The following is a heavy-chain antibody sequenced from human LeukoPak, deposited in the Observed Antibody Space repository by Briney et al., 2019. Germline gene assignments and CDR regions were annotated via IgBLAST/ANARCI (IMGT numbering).Heavy chain of an antibody. V-gene: IGHV3-30-3*01. CDR1: GFTFSRNA. J-gene: IGHJ4*02. Sequence: PGGSLRLSCAASGFTFSRNAMHWARQAPGKGLEWVAVISYDGSNKYYADSVKGRFTISRDNSKNTLFLQMNSLRAEDTAVYSCAREYLGAVYFDYWGQGTLVTVSS. D-gene: IGHD1-26*01. CDR2: ISYDGSNK. CDR3: AREYLGAVYFDY.